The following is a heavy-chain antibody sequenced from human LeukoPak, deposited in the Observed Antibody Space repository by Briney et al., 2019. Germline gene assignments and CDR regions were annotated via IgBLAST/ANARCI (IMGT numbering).Heavy chain of an antibody. CDR1: GGTFSSYA. V-gene: IGHV1-69*13. Sequence: GASVKVSCKASGGTFSSYAISWVRQAPGQGLEWMGGIIPIFGTANYAQKFQGRVTITADESTSTAYMELSSLRSEDTAVYYCARDEQQLVPDYYGLDVWGQGTTVTVSS. CDR2: IIPIFGTA. J-gene: IGHJ6*02. D-gene: IGHD6-13*01. CDR3: ARDEQQLVPDYYGLDV.